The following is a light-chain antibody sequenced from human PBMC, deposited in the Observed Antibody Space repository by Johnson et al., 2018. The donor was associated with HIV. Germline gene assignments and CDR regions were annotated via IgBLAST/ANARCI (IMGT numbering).Light chain of an antibody. V-gene: IGLV1-51*01. CDR3: GAWDSSLSAYV. J-gene: IGLJ1*01. CDR1: TSNIGNNY. CDR2: DDN. Sequence: QSVLSQPPSVSATPGQKVTISCSGSTSNIGNNYVSWYQQFPGAAPKLLIYDDNKRPSRIPDRFSGSKSGTSATLGLTGLQTGDEADFYCGAWDSSLSAYVIGSGTKVTVL.